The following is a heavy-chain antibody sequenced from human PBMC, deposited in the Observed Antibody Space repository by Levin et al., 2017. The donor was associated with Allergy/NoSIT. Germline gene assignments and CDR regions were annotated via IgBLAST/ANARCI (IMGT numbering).Heavy chain of an antibody. CDR1: GYSFITYG. CDR2: INVYNGNT. D-gene: IGHD3-22*01. Sequence: ASVKVSCKASGYSFITYGISWVRQAPGQGLEWMGWINVYNGNTKYAQKLQGRVTMTTDTSTSTAYMELRSLRSDDTAVYYCARDLLKDRYDTSGFAWGQGTLVTVSS. CDR3: ARDLLKDRYDTSGFA. V-gene: IGHV1-18*01. J-gene: IGHJ5*02.